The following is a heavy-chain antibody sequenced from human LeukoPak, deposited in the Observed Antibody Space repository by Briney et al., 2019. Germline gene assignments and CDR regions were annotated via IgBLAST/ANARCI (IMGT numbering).Heavy chain of an antibody. CDR3: AKDGLNYYDSSGYYYAFDI. J-gene: IGHJ3*02. CDR1: GFTFSSYG. D-gene: IGHD3-22*01. Sequence: GGSLRLSCAASGFTFSSYGMHWVRQAPGKGLEWVAFIRYDGSNKYYADSVKGRFTISRDNSKNTLYLQMNSLRAEDTAVYYCAKDGLNYYDSSGYYYAFDIWGQGTMVTVSS. CDR2: IRYDGSNK. V-gene: IGHV3-30*02.